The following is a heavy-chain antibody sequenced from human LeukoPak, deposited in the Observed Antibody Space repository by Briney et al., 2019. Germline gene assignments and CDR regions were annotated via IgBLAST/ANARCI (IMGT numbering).Heavy chain of an antibody. J-gene: IGHJ5*02. Sequence: ASVTVSCKASGYTFTRYDMNWVRQATGQGLEWMGWMNPNNGNTGYTQKFQGRVTITRNTSISTAYMELSSLRSEDTAVYYCARGRITGSHDWFDPWGQGTLVTVSS. CDR3: ARGRITGSHDWFDP. CDR2: MNPNNGNT. D-gene: IGHD1-20*01. V-gene: IGHV1-8*03. CDR1: GYTFTRYD.